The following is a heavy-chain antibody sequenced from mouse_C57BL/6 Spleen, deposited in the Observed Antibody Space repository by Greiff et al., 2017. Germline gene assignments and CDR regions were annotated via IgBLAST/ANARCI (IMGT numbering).Heavy chain of an antibody. V-gene: IGHV1-55*01. J-gene: IGHJ1*03. CDR3: ARGDGYYGGYFDV. Sequence: QVQLQQPGAELVKPGASVKMSCKASGYTFTSYWITWVKQRPGQGLEWIGDIHPGSGSTNYNEKFKSKATLTVATSSSTAYMQLSSLTSEDSAVYYCARGDGYYGGYFDVWGTGTTVTVSS. CDR2: IHPGSGST. D-gene: IGHD2-3*01. CDR1: GYTFTSYW.